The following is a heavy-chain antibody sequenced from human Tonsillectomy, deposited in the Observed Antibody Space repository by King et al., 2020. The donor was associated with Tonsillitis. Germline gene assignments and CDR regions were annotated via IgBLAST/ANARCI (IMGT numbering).Heavy chain of an antibody. CDR1: GVTFSNYA. J-gene: IGHJ3*02. CDR2: ISGSGGST. CDR3: AKDGYFQAFAM. D-gene: IGHD6-13*01. V-gene: IGHV3-23*04. Sequence: ERQLVQSGGGLVQPGGSLRLSCAASGVTFSNYAMNWVRQAPGKGLAWGSVISGSGGSTNYAASVKGRFTISRDNSKNTLYLQMNSLSAEDTALYYCAKDGYFQAFAMWGQGTMVTVSS.